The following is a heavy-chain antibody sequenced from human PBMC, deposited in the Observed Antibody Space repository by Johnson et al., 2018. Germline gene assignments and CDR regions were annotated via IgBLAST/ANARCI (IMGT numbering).Heavy chain of an antibody. CDR3: ARSGSEKFLYYYGMDV. J-gene: IGHJ6*02. Sequence: QVQLVQSGGGVVQHGRSLRLSCAASGFTFSSYAMHWVRQAPGKGLEWVAILWYDGSNKYYADSVKGRFPISRDNSGNTLYLQMNSLRAEDTAVYYCARSGSEKFLYYYGMDVWGQGATVTVSS. CDR1: GFTFSSYA. V-gene: IGHV3-33*01. D-gene: IGHD6-13*01. CDR2: LWYDGSNK.